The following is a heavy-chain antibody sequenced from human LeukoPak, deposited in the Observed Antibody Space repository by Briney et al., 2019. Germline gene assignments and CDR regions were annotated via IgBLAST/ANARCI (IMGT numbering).Heavy chain of an antibody. Sequence: SETLSLTCTVSGGSISSSSYYWGWIRQPPGKGLEWIGSIYYSGSTYYNPSLKSRVTISVDTSKNQFSLKLSSVTAADTAVYYCAVLRYFDWTSIPPNWFDPWGQGTLVTVSS. CDR2: IYYSGST. CDR3: AVLRYFDWTSIPPNWFDP. CDR1: GGSISSSSYY. V-gene: IGHV4-39*01. D-gene: IGHD3-9*01. J-gene: IGHJ5*02.